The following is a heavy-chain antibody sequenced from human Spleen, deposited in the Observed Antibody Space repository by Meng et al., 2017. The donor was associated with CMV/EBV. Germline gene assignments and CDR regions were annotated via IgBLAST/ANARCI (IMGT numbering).Heavy chain of an antibody. D-gene: IGHD2-2*02. V-gene: IGHV4-34*01. J-gene: IGHJ5*02. CDR1: SFSGYS. CDR2: INHSGST. CDR3: ARGSLYCSSTSCYTRWFDP. Sequence: SFSGYSWSWIRQPPGKGLEWIGEINHSGSTNYNPSLKSRVTISVDTSKNQFSLKLSSVTAADTAVYYCARGSLYCSSTSCYTRWFDPWGQGTLVTVSS.